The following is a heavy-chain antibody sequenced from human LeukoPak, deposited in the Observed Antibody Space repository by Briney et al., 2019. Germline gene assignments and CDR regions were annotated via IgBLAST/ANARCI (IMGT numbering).Heavy chain of an antibody. Sequence: PSETLSLTCTVSGGSISSYYWSWIRQPPGKGLERIGHIYYSGSTNYNPSLKSRVTISVDTSKNQFSLKLSSVTAADTAVYYCARSVSGRGYSYGSLNYYYYYGMDVWGQGTTVTVSS. J-gene: IGHJ6*02. CDR2: IYYSGST. CDR1: GGSISSYY. CDR3: ARSVSGRGYSYGSLNYYYYYGMDV. D-gene: IGHD5-18*01. V-gene: IGHV4-59*08.